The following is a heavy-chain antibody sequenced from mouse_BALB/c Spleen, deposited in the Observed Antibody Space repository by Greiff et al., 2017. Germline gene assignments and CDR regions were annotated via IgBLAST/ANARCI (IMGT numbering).Heavy chain of an antibody. J-gene: IGHJ3*01. CDR2: ISYDGSN. Sequence: VQLKESGPGLVKPSQSLSLTCSVTGYSITSGYYWNWIRQFPGNKLEWMGYISYDGSNNYNPSLKNRISITRDTSKNQFFLKLNSVTTEDTATYYCARGTTVVEGWFAYWGQGTLVTVSA. V-gene: IGHV3-6*02. D-gene: IGHD1-1*01. CDR3: ARGTTVVEGWFAY. CDR1: GYSITSGYY.